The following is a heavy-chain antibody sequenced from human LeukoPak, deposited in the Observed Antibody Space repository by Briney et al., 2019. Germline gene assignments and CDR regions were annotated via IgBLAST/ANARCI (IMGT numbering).Heavy chain of an antibody. Sequence: PSQTLSLTCTVSGGSINSGAYCWSWIRQHPGKGLEWIGYIYYSGSNYYNPSLKSRVTISVDTSKNQFSLKLSSVTAADTAVYYCGGCSGGSPIDAFHIWGKGKMVTVSS. CDR2: IYYSGSN. J-gene: IGHJ3*02. V-gene: IGHV4-31*03. D-gene: IGHD2-15*01. CDR3: GGCSGGSPIDAFHI. CDR1: GGSINSGAYC.